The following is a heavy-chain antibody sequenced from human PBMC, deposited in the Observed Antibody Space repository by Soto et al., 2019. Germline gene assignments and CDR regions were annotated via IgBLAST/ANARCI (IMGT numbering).Heavy chain of an antibody. Sequence: EVQLLESGGDLVQPGGSLRLSCAASGFTLSTYAMTWVRQAPGKGLEWVSTVSGSGSRTYYADSVKGRFSISRDNSKNTLYLPMNSLRAEDTAVYYCAKDDGESGRDPFDSWGQGTLVTVSS. D-gene: IGHD3-10*01. CDR3: AKDDGESGRDPFDS. CDR1: GFTLSTYA. V-gene: IGHV3-23*01. CDR2: VSGSGSRT. J-gene: IGHJ4*02.